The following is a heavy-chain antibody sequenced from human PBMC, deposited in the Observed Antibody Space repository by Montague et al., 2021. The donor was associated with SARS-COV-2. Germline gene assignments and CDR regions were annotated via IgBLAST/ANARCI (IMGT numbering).Heavy chain of an antibody. CDR1: GGSISSDY. J-gene: IGHJ4*02. D-gene: IGHD3-16*01. Sequence: SETLSLTCTVSGGSISSDYWTWIRQPPGKGLEWIGFVYYRGNTYYNPSLRVRVTISVETSSNHFSLTLSSVTAADTATYYCARHYDHSSRVDSWGQGTLVTVSS. CDR2: VYYRGNT. V-gene: IGHV4-59*08. CDR3: ARHYDHSSRVDS.